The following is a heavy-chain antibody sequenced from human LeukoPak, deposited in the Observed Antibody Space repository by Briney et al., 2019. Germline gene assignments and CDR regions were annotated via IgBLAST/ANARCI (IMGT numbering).Heavy chain of an antibody. J-gene: IGHJ6*03. CDR1: GYTFNNYD. D-gene: IGHD1-26*01. CDR3: ARESLGGSYYYYMDV. V-gene: IGHV1-8*03. Sequence: GASVKVSCKASGYTFNNYDINWVRQATGQGLEWMGWMNPNSGNTGCSHKFQGRVTITRNTSITTAYVELSRLRSEDTAVYYCARESLGGSYYYYMDVWGKGTAVTVSS. CDR2: MNPNSGNT.